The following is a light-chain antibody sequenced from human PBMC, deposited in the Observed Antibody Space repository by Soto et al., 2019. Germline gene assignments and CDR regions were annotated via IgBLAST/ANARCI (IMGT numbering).Light chain of an antibody. CDR2: GAS. CDR1: QSVSSSY. Sequence: EIVLTQSPGTLSLSPGERATLYCRASQSVSSSYLAWYQQKPGQAPRLLIHGASSRATGIPDRFSGSGSGTDFTLTISRVEPEDFAVYYCQQYGSSPPVTFGGGTKVDNK. J-gene: IGKJ4*01. V-gene: IGKV3-20*01. CDR3: QQYGSSPPVT.